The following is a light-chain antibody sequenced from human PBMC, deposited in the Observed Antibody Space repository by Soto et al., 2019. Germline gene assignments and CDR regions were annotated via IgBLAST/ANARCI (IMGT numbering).Light chain of an antibody. Sequence: EIVLTQSPATLSASPGESAALSCRASQDVGHYVAWYRQIPGQAPRLLIYDTSNRAAGIPDRFRGSGSGTDFTLTISSLEAEDFAVYYCQQRSTWPPLTLGGGTKVEIK. CDR3: QQRSTWPPLT. CDR1: QDVGHY. CDR2: DTS. J-gene: IGKJ4*01. V-gene: IGKV3-11*01.